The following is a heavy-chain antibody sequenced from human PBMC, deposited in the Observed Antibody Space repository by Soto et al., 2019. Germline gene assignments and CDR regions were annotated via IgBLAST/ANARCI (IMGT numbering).Heavy chain of an antibody. D-gene: IGHD3-10*01. Sequence: QVQLVESGGGVVQPGRSLRLSCAASGFTFRSYGMHWVRQAPGKGLEWVAVISYDGSNEYYADSVKGRFTISRDNSKNTLYLQMNSLRAEDTAVYCCAKDSGDTMVRASMDVWGQGTTVTVSS. CDR3: AKDSGDTMVRASMDV. CDR1: GFTFRSYG. J-gene: IGHJ6*02. CDR2: ISYDGSNE. V-gene: IGHV3-30*18.